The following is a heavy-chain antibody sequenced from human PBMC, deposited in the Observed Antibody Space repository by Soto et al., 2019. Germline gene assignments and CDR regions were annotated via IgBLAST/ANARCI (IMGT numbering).Heavy chain of an antibody. Sequence: SEPLSLTCTVSGVSISSYYWSWIRQPPGKGLEWIGYIYYSGSTRYNPSLKSRVTISIDTSKSQFSMKMTSVTAADTAMYYCARESGSYDPLDYWGQGTLVTVSS. J-gene: IGHJ4*02. CDR2: IYYSGST. CDR3: ARESGSYDPLDY. D-gene: IGHD1-26*01. CDR1: GVSISSYY. V-gene: IGHV4-59*01.